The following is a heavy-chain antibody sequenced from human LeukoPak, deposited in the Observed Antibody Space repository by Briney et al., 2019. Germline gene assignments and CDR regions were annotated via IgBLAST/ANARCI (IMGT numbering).Heavy chain of an antibody. CDR3: ARAPGIAAAGTGTFDY. CDR1: GGTLSSYA. V-gene: IGHV1-69*06. J-gene: IGHJ4*02. Sequence: ASVKVSCKASGGTLSSYAISWVRQAPGQGLEWMGGIIPIFGTANYAQKFQGRVTITADKSTSTAYMELSSLRSEDTAVYYCARAPGIAAAGTGTFDYWGQGTLVTVSS. D-gene: IGHD6-13*01. CDR2: IIPIFGTA.